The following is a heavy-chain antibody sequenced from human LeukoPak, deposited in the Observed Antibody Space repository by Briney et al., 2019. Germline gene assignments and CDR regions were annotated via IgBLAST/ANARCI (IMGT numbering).Heavy chain of an antibody. CDR3: AKAITMVRGVIGDTGD. Sequence: GGTLRLSCAASGFTFSSYGMSWVRQAPGKGLEWVSAISGSGGSTYYADSVKGRFTISRDNSKNTLYLQMNSLRAEDTAVYYCAKAITMVRGVIGDTGDWGQGTLVTVSS. J-gene: IGHJ4*02. D-gene: IGHD3-10*01. CDR2: ISGSGGST. V-gene: IGHV3-23*01. CDR1: GFTFSSYG.